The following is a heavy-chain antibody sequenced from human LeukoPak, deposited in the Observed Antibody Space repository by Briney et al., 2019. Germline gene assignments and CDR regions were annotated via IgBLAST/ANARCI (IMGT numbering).Heavy chain of an antibody. CDR1: GYSISSGYY. CDR2: IYHSGST. CDR3: ERQVLLFDY. J-gene: IGHJ4*02. V-gene: IGHV4-38-2*01. D-gene: IGHD2/OR15-2a*01. Sequence: TTSETLSLTCAVSGYSISSGYYWGWIRQPPGKGLEWIGSIYHSGSTYYNPSLKSRVTISVDTSKNQFSLKLSSVTAADTAVYYCERQVLLFDYWGQGTLVTVSS.